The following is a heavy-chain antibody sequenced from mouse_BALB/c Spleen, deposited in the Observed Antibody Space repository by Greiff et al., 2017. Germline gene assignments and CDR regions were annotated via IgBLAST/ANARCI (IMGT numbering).Heavy chain of an antibody. Sequence: VHLVKSGAELARPGASVKMSCKASGYTFTSYTMHWVKQRPGQGLEWIGYINPSSGYTNYNQKFKDKATLTADKSSSTAYMQLSSLTSEDSAVYYCARNILYYYAMDYWGQGTSVTVSS. V-gene: IGHV1-4*01. CDR3: ARNILYYYAMDY. J-gene: IGHJ4*01. D-gene: IGHD6-5*01. CDR1: GYTFTSYT. CDR2: INPSSGYT.